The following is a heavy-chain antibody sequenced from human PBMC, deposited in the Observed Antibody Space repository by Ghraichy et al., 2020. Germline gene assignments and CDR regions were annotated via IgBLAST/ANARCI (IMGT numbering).Heavy chain of an antibody. CDR1: GFSFSNYG. D-gene: IGHD1-26*01. Sequence: GGSLRLSCAASGFSFSNYGMHWVRQAPGKGLEWVVVISYDGNNKYYADSVKGRFTISRDNSKNTLYLQMNSLRAEDTAVYYCARDRAREQGWFDPWGQGTLVTVSS. CDR3: ARDRAREQGWFDP. J-gene: IGHJ5*02. V-gene: IGHV3-30*03. CDR2: ISYDGNNK.